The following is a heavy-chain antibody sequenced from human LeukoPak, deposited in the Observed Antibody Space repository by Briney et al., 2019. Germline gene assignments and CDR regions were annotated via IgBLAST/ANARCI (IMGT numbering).Heavy chain of an antibody. Sequence: ASVKVSCKASGYTFTTYGITWVRQAPGQGLEWMGGISAYNGNTNYAQKLQGRVTMTTDTSTRTAYMELRSLRSDDTAIYYCARGGSGSSTWFDPWGQGTLVTVSS. J-gene: IGHJ5*02. CDR3: ARGGSGSSTWFDP. V-gene: IGHV1-18*01. D-gene: IGHD2-15*01. CDR1: GYTFTTYG. CDR2: ISAYNGNT.